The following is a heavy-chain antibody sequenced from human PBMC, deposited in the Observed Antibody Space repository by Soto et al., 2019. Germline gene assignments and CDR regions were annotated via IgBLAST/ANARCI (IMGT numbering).Heavy chain of an antibody. D-gene: IGHD5-18*01. CDR1: GYSFSTYW. CDR2: IYPDDSDT. J-gene: IGHJ3*01. V-gene: IGHV5-51*01. Sequence: GESLKISCKGSGYSFSTYWIAWVRQMPGKGLEWMGIIYPDDSDTRYSPSFQGQVSISADKSIGTAYLQWSSLKASDTAMYYCARRRETTMAYDAYDLWGQGTMDTVSS. CDR3: ARRRETTMAYDAYDL.